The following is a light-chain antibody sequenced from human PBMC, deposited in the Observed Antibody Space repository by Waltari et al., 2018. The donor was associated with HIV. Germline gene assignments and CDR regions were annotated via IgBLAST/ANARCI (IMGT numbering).Light chain of an antibody. V-gene: IGLV1-47*01. CDR2: RNN. CDR3: AAWDDSLSGWV. CDR1: RSNIGSYY. J-gene: IGLJ3*02. Sequence: QSVLTQPPSASGTPGQRVTISCSGSRSNIGSYYVYWYQQLPGTAPKLLIYRNNQRPSGVPDRFSGSKSGTSASLAISGLRSEDEADYYCAAWDDSLSGWVFGGGTQLTVL.